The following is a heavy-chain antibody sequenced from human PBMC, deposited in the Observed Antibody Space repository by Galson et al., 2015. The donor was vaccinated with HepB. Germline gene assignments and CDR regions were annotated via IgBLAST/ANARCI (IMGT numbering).Heavy chain of an antibody. V-gene: IGHV1-69*10. CDR2: IIPIFGIA. D-gene: IGHD4-17*01. J-gene: IGHJ2*01. CDR1: GGTFSSYA. Sequence: SVKVSCKASGGTFSSYAISWVRQAPGQGLEWMGGIIPIFGIANYAQKFQGRVTITADKSTSTAYMELSSLRSEDTAVYYCARAILHYGDYGAPYWYFDLWGRGTLVTVSS. CDR3: ARAILHYGDYGAPYWYFDL.